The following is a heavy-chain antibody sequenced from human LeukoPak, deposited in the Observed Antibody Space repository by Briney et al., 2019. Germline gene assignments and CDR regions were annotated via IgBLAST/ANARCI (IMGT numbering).Heavy chain of an antibody. CDR2: IEPSSGGT. D-gene: IGHD1-26*01. CDR3: ARSLKAGGDF. V-gene: IGHV1-2*06. CDR1: GYTFNDHY. J-gene: IGHJ4*02. Sequence: GASVKVSCKTSGYTFNDHYIYWVRQAPGQGLEWMGRIEPSSGGTNYAQKFQGRVTLTRDTSTRTAYMDLKRLTSDDTATYYCARSLKAGGDFWGQGTLVTVSS.